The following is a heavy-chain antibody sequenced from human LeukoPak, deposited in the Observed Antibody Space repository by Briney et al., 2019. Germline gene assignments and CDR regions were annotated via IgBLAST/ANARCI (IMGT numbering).Heavy chain of an antibody. CDR3: ARGRVVVPATLTY. CDR1: GGTFSSYA. CDR2: IIPILGIA. J-gene: IGHJ4*02. V-gene: IGHV1-69*04. Sequence: ASVKVSCKASGGTFSSYAISWVRQAPGQGLEWMGRIIPILGIANYAQKFQGRVTITADKSTSTAYMELSSLRSEDTAVYYCARGRVVVPATLTYWGQGTLVTVSS. D-gene: IGHD2-2*01.